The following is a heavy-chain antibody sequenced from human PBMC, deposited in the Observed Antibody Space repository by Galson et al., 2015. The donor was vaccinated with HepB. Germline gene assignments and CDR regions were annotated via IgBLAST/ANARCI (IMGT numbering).Heavy chain of an antibody. J-gene: IGHJ1*01. CDR3: ASAWDHYLQH. CDR1: GFPFTTYS. Sequence: SLRLSCPASGFPFTTYSVNWVRQAPGKGLEWISYISGPLDTIYYADPVRGRFTISRDNAKNSLFLQMTNLRPDDTAVYYGASAWDHYLQHWGQGTLVTVSS. CDR2: ISGPLDTI. D-gene: IGHD1-14*01. V-gene: IGHV3-48*04.